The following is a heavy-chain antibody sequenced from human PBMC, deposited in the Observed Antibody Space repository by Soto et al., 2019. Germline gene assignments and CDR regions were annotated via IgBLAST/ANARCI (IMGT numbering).Heavy chain of an antibody. CDR1: GDTFTNFG. CDR3: ATGIIANYFYYYMDV. J-gene: IGHJ6*03. CDR2: IGAYNGNT. V-gene: IGHV1-18*01. Sequence: ASVKVSCKASGDTFTNFGVTWVRQAHGQGLEWMGWIGAYNGNTIYAQQLQGRVTMTTDTSTSTAYMELRSLRSDDTAVYYCATGIIANYFYYYMDVWGTGTTVTVSS. D-gene: IGHD1-20*01.